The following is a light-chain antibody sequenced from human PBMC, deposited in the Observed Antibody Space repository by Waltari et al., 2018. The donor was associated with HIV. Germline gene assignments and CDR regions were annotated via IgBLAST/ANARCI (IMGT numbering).Light chain of an antibody. CDR2: RDD. V-gene: IGLV1-47*01. J-gene: IGLJ3*02. Sequence: QSVLTQPPSTSGTPVQRVTISCSGSSSNIGSHYVYWYRQLPGTAPKIVRYRDDQRPSGVPVRFSVSKAGTSASLAISGLRSEDEADYFCATWDDRLSGSVFGGGTKLTVL. CDR3: ATWDDRLSGSV. CDR1: SSNIGSHY.